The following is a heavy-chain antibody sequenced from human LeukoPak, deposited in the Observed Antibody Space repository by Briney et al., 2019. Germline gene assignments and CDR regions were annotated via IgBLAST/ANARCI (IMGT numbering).Heavy chain of an antibody. D-gene: IGHD6-19*01. CDR2: INHSGST. CDR1: GGXFTGSFSTYY. J-gene: IGHJ4*02. Sequence: PSETLSLTCAVSGGXFTGSFSTYYWSWIRQPPGKGLEWIGEINHSGSTTYNPSLKSRVTISIDTSKNHFSLKLSSVTAADTAMYYCARNGWYSVDYWGQGTQVIVSS. CDR3: ARNGWYSVDY. V-gene: IGHV4-34*01.